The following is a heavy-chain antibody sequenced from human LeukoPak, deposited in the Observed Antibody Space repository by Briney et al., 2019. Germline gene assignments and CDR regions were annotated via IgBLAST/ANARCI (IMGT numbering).Heavy chain of an antibody. CDR1: GFTFSSYS. V-gene: IGHV3-21*01. D-gene: IGHD1-26*01. J-gene: IGHJ4*02. Sequence: GGSLRLSCAASGFTFSSYSMKWVRQAPGKGLEWVSSISSSSSYIYYADSVKGRFTISRDNAKNSLYLQMNSLRAEDTAVYYCARVDSGSLSYWGQGTLVTVSS. CDR2: ISSSSSYI. CDR3: ARVDSGSLSY.